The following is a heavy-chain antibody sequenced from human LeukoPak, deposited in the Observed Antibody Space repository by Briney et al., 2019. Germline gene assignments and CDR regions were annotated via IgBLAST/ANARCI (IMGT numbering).Heavy chain of an antibody. J-gene: IGHJ6*03. CDR3: ARDSQYSSSSKIYYYMDV. CDR2: ISYDGSNK. V-gene: IGHV3-30*04. CDR1: GFTFSSYA. Sequence: GGSLRLSCAASGFTFSSYAMHWARQAPGKGLEWVAVISYDGSNKYYADSVKGRFTISRDNSKNTLYLQMNSLRAEDTAVYYCARDSQYSSSSKIYYYMDVWGKGTTVTVSS. D-gene: IGHD6-6*01.